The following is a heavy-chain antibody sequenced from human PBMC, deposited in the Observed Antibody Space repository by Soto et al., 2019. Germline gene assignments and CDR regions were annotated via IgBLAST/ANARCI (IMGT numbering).Heavy chain of an antibody. CDR2: IIPIFGTA. D-gene: IGHD1-1*01. V-gene: IGHV1-69*06. CDR1: GGTFSSYA. J-gene: IGHJ6*02. CDR3: GARTTGTTFYGMDV. Sequence: QVQLVQSGAEVKKPGSSVKVSCKASGGTFSSYAISWVRQAPGQGLEWMGGIIPIFGTANYAQKLQGRVTITADKSTSTAYMELSSLRSEDTAVYYCGARTTGTTFYGMDVWGQGTTVTVSS.